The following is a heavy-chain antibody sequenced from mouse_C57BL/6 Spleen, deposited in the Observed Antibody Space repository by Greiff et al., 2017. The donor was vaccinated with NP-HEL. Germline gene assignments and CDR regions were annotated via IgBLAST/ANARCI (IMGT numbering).Heavy chain of an antibody. CDR1: GYTFTSYW. CDR3: ARGEEWYGSSYGSAY. Sequence: QVQLQQSGAELVMPGASVKLSCKASGYTFTSYWMHWVKQRPGQGLEWIGEIDPSDSYTNYNQKFKGKSTLTVDKSSSTAYMQLSSLTSEDSAVYYCARGEEWYGSSYGSAYWGQGTLVTVSA. V-gene: IGHV1-69*01. J-gene: IGHJ3*01. CDR2: IDPSDSYT. D-gene: IGHD1-1*01.